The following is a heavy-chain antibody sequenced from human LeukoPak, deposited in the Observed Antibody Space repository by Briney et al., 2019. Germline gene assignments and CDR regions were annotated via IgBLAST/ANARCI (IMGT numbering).Heavy chain of an antibody. D-gene: IGHD6-13*01. CDR3: ARDRAYSSGWYGNDY. CDR2: IYYSGST. J-gene: IGHJ4*02. Sequence: SETLSLTCTVSGGSISSYYWSWIRQPPGKGLEWIGFIYYSGSTNYNPSLKSRVTISVDTSKNQFSLKLSSVTAADTAVYYCARDRAYSSGWYGNDYWGQGTLVTVSS. CDR1: GGSISSYY. V-gene: IGHV4-59*01.